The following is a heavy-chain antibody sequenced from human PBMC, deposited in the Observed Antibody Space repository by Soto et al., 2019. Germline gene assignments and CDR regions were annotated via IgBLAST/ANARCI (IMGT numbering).Heavy chain of an antibody. CDR3: ARDTTMSFDY. D-gene: IGHD3-22*01. J-gene: IGHJ4*02. CDR2: ISYDGSNK. CDR1: GITFSSYA. V-gene: IGHV3-30-3*01. Sequence: GGSLRLSCAASGITFSSYAMHWVRQAPGKGLEWVAVISYDGSNKYYADSVKGRFTISRDNSKNTLYLQMNSLRAEDTAVYYCARDTTMSFDYWGQGTLVTVSS.